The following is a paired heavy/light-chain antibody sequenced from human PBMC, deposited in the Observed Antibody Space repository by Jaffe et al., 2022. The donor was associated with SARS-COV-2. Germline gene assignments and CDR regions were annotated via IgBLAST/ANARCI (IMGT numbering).Heavy chain of an antibody. Sequence: QVQLVESGGGVVQPGRSLRLSCAASGFTFSSYGMHWVRQAPGKGLEWVAVISYDGSNKYYADSVKGRFTISRDNSKNTLYLQMNSLRAEDTAVYYCAKVTGRRSDYGGKPHLGDAFDIWGQGTMVTVSS. J-gene: IGHJ3*02. CDR1: GFTFSSYG. V-gene: IGHV3-30*18. CDR3: AKVTGRRSDYGGKPHLGDAFDI. CDR2: ISYDGSNK. D-gene: IGHD4-17*01.
Light chain of an antibody. CDR2: KAS. V-gene: IGKV1-5*03. Sequence: DIQMTQSPSTLSASVGDRVTITCRASQSISSWLAWYQQKPGKAPKLLIYKASSLESGVPSRFSGSGSGTEFTLTISSLQPDDFATYYCQQYRSWTFGQGTKVEIK. J-gene: IGKJ1*01. CDR1: QSISSW. CDR3: QQYRSWT.